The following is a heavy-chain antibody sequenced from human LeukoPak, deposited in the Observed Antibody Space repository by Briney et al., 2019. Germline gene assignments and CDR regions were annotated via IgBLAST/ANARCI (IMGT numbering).Heavy chain of an antibody. CDR2: ISAYNGNT. CDR3: ARDLGSSWTNWFDP. CDR1: DYTFTSYG. Sequence: GASVKVSCKASDYTFTSYGISWVRQAPGQGLEWMGWISAYNGNTNYAQKLQGRVTMTTDTSTSTAYMELTSLRSDDTAVYYCARDLGSSWTNWFDPWGQGTLVTVSS. D-gene: IGHD6-13*01. J-gene: IGHJ5*02. V-gene: IGHV1-18*01.